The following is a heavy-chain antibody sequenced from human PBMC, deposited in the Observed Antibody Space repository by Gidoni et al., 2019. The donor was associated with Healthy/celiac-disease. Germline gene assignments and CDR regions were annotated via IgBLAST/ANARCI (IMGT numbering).Heavy chain of an antibody. J-gene: IGHJ5*02. CDR3: ARAGGGIAVAVFRFDP. Sequence: QVQLVQSGAEVKKPGASVKVSCKASGYTFTSYYMHWVRQAPGQGLEWMGIINPSGGSTSYEQKFQGRVTMTRDTSTSTVYMELSSLRSEDTAVYYCARAGGGIAVAVFRFDPWGQGTLVTVSS. CDR1: GYTFTSYY. V-gene: IGHV1-46*01. CDR2: INPSGGST. D-gene: IGHD6-19*01.